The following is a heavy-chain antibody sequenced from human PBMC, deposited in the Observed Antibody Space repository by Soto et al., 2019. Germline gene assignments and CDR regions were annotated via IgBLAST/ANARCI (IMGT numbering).Heavy chain of an antibody. CDR2: LIPIFGTA. Sequence: KVSCKASGGTFSSYAISWVRQAPGQGLEWMGGLIPIFGTANYAQKFQGRVTITADESTSTAYMELSRLRSEDTAVYYCARAITGTYDAFDIWGQGTMVTLSS. J-gene: IGHJ3*02. CDR3: ARAITGTYDAFDI. D-gene: IGHD1-20*01. V-gene: IGHV1-69*01. CDR1: GGTFSSYA.